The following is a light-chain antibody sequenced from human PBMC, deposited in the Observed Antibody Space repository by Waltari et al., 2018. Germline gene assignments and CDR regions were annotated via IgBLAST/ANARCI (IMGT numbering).Light chain of an antibody. CDR2: WAS. J-gene: IGKJ1*01. CDR3: QQYYSPPPT. Sequence: DIVMTQSPDSLAGSLGERATIHCRSSQSVFFSSNNRNYIAWYQQRPGQPPKMLIYWASIRQSGVPDRVSGSGSGKEFTRTISRLQAQDVAVYYCQQYYSPPPTFGQGTKVEIK. CDR1: QSVFFSSNNRNY. V-gene: IGKV4-1*01.